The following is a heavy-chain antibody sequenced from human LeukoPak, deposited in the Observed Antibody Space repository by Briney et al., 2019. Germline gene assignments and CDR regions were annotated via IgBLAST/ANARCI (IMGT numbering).Heavy chain of an antibody. Sequence: GGSLRLSCEASGFTFGSFAMYWVRQAPGKGLEWVSGIFGSGGSAHYADSVKGRFTISRDNSKNTVYLQMDSLRVEDTAVYYCGKTTTGYSSGRYPGWPVDYWGQGTLVTVSS. CDR2: IFGSGGSA. J-gene: IGHJ4*02. CDR1: GFTFGSFA. CDR3: GKTTTGYSSGRYPGWPVDY. V-gene: IGHV3-23*01. D-gene: IGHD6-19*01.